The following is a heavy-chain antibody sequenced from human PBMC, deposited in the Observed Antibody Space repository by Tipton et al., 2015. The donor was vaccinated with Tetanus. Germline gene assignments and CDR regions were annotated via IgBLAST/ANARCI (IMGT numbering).Heavy chain of an antibody. Sequence: TLSLTCSVSGVSISTTNYWTWVRQPPGKGLEWIAEIFHNGTTNYNPSFKGRVTMSLDRSKNQFSLNLHSVTAADTAVYYCARGGRDAYNNPLGAFDVWGRGTTVTVSS. J-gene: IGHJ3*01. V-gene: IGHV4-4*02. CDR1: GVSISTTNY. CDR3: ARGGRDAYNNPLGAFDV. CDR2: IFHNGTT. D-gene: IGHD5-24*01.